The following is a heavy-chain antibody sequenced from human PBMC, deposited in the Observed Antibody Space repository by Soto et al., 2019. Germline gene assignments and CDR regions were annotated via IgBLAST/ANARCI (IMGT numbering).Heavy chain of an antibody. CDR2: IYYSGST. Sequence: SETLSLTCTVSGGSISSYYWSWIRQPPGKGLEWIGYIYYSGSTNYNPSLKSRVTISVDTSKNQFSLKLSSVTAADTAVYYCARQYYDILTGYYLDYWGQGTLVTVSS. V-gene: IGHV4-59*08. D-gene: IGHD3-9*01. CDR3: ARQYYDILTGYYLDY. CDR1: GGSISSYY. J-gene: IGHJ4*02.